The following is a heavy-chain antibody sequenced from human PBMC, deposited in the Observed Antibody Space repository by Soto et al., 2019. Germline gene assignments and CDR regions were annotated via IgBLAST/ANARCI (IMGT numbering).Heavy chain of an antibody. Sequence: SETLSLTCAVSGGSISSSNWWSWVRQPPGKGLEWIGEIYHSGSTNYNPSLKSRVTISVDKSKNQFSLKLSSVTAADTAVYYCARAYCGGDCYQDWSYYYYGMDVWGQGTTVTVSS. CDR2: IYHSGST. D-gene: IGHD2-21*02. CDR1: GGSISSSNW. CDR3: ARAYCGGDCYQDWSYYYYGMDV. V-gene: IGHV4-4*02. J-gene: IGHJ6*02.